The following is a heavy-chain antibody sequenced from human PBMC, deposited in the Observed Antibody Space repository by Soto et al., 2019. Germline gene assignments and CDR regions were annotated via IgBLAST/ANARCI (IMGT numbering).Heavy chain of an antibody. V-gene: IGHV1-8*01. J-gene: IGHJ4*02. CDR1: GYTFSSYD. CDR2: MNPNSLNT. Sequence: QVQLVQSGGEVRKPGASVKVSCKTSGYTFSSYDIGWVRQATGQGLEWMGWMNPNSLNTGYARKFQGRVTMTRDTSINTAYMELSSLTSEDTAVYYCTRARQDLLFSDYWGQGTLVTVSS. CDR3: TRARQDLLFSDY. D-gene: IGHD2-21*02.